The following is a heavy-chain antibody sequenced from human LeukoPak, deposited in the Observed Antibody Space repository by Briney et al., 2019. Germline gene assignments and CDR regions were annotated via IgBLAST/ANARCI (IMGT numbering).Heavy chain of an antibody. CDR1: GFTFSSYG. CDR2: IRYDGSNK. Sequence: GGSLRLSCAASGFTFSSYGMHWVRQAPGKGLEWVAFIRYDGSNKYYADSVKGRFTISRDNSKNTLYLQMNSLRAEDTAVYYCAKDGRQRNTYFYGSGSANAFDIWGQGTMVTVSS. CDR3: AKDGRQRNTYFYGSGSANAFDI. J-gene: IGHJ3*02. D-gene: IGHD3-10*01. V-gene: IGHV3-30*02.